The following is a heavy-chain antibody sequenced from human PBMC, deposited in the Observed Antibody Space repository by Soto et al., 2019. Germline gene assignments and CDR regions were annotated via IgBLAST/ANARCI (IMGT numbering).Heavy chain of an antibody. V-gene: IGHV3-21*01. CDR3: ASQTTVTTSSGRYYYYGMDV. Sequence: EVQLVESGGGLVKPGGSLRLSCAASGFTFSSYSMNWVRQAPGKGLEWVSSISSSSSYIYYADSVKGRFTISRDNAKNSLDLQMNSLRAEDTAVYYCASQTTVTTSSGRYYYYGMDVWGQGTTVTVSS. J-gene: IGHJ6*02. D-gene: IGHD4-17*01. CDR1: GFTFSSYS. CDR2: ISSSSSYI.